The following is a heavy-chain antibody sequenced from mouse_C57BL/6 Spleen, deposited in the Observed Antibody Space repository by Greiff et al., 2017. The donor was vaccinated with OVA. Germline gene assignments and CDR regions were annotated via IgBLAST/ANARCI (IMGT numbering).Heavy chain of an antibody. J-gene: IGHJ4*01. V-gene: IGHV1-80*01. CDR3: ARTTVVGRDYAMDY. D-gene: IGHD1-1*01. Sequence: VQLQQSGAELVKPGASVKISCKASGYAFSSYWMNWVKQRPGKGLEWIGQIYPGDGDTNYNGKFKGKATLTADKSSSTAYMQLSSLTSEDSAVYFCARTTVVGRDYAMDYWGQGTSVTVSS. CDR2: IYPGDGDT. CDR1: GYAFSSYW.